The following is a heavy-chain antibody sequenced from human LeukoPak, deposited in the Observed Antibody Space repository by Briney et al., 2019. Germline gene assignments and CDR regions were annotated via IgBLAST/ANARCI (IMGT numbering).Heavy chain of an antibody. CDR2: IKQDGSEK. J-gene: IGHJ4*02. V-gene: IGHV3-7*01. Sequence: GGSLRLSCAASGFTFSSYWMTWVRQAPGKGLEWVANIKQDGSEKYYVDSVKGRFTISRDNTKNSLYLQMNSLRAEDTAVYYCARETVDTAFDYWGQGTLVTVSS. D-gene: IGHD5-18*01. CDR1: GFTFSSYW. CDR3: ARETVDTAFDY.